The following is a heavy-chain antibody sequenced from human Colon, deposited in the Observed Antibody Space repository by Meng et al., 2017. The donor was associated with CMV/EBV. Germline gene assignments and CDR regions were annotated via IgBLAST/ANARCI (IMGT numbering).Heavy chain of an antibody. D-gene: IGHD6-6*01. CDR3: ARESLRANSAARRRIDY. J-gene: IGHJ4*02. CDR2: INHIGIT. V-gene: IGHV4-34*01. Sequence: SETLSLTCAVYGESFSLYYWSWIRQPPGKGLEWIGEINHIGITNYNPSLKSRVTISVDTSKNQFSLKLSSVTAADTAVYYCARESLRANSAARRRIDYWGQGTLVTVSS. CDR1: GESFSLYY.